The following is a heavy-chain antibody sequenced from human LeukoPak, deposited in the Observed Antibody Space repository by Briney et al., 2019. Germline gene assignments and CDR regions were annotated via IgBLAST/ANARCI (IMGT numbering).Heavy chain of an antibody. V-gene: IGHV3-7*01. J-gene: IGHJ4*02. CDR1: GFTFSSYW. D-gene: IGHD2-2*01. CDR3: ASTSYCSSTSCLSLDH. CDR2: IKQDGSEK. Sequence: GGSLRLSCAASGFTFSSYWMSWVRQAPGKGLEWVASIKQDGSEKYYVDSVKGRFTISRDNAKNSLYLQMNSLRAEDTAVYYCASTSYCSSTSCLSLDHWGQGTLVTVSS.